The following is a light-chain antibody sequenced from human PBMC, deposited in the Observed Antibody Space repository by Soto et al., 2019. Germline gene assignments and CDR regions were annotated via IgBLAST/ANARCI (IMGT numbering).Light chain of an antibody. J-gene: IGLJ3*02. V-gene: IGLV1-47*02. CDR2: SSN. CDR3: AAWDGSLSGWV. CDR1: SSDIGSNQ. Sequence: QSVLAQPPSASGTPGQRVTISCSGSSSDIGSNQVYWYQQLPGTAPRLLIYSSNQRHSGVPDRFSGSKSGTSASLAISGLRSDDEADYFCAAWDGSLSGWVFGAGTKLTVL.